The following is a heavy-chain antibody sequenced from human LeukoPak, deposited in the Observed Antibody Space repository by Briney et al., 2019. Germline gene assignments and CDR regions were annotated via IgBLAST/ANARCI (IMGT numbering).Heavy chain of an antibody. CDR2: IYYSGST. CDR3: ARGKDYFHY. J-gene: IGHJ4*02. CDR1: GGSISSYY. Sequence: PSETLSLTCTVSGGSISSYYWSWIRQPPGKGLEWLGYIYYSGSTNYNPSPKSRVTMSVDTSKNQFSLKLTSVTAADTAVYYCARGKDYFHYWGQGTLLTVSS. V-gene: IGHV4-59*01.